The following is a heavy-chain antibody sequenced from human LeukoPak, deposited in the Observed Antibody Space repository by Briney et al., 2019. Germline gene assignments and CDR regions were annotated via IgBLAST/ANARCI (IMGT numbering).Heavy chain of an antibody. D-gene: IGHD4-11*01. J-gene: IGHJ6*04. CDR3: GRDNNYKVDV. CDR2: IKTDGSIT. CDR1: GFTFSDYW. V-gene: IGHV3-74*01. Sequence: QLGGSLRLSCAASGFTFSDYWMLWVRQAPGTGLVWVSNIKTDGSITNYADSVKGRFTISRDNAKNTLYLQMNSLRAEDTAVYYCGRDNNYKVDVWGKGTTVTVYS.